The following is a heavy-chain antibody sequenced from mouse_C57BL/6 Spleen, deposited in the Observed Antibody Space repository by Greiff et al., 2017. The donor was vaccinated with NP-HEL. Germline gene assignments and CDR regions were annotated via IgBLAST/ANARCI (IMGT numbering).Heavy chain of an antibody. CDR3: ARWTTTVATSDY. D-gene: IGHD1-1*01. CDR2: IYPGDGDT. J-gene: IGHJ2*01. CDR1: GYAFSSSW. V-gene: IGHV1-82*01. Sequence: QVQLQQSGPELVKPGASVKISCKASGYAFSSSWMNWVKQRPGKGLEWIGRIYPGDGDTNYNGKFKGKATLTADKSSSTAYMQLSSLTSEDSAVYFCARWTTTVATSDYWGQGTTLTVSS.